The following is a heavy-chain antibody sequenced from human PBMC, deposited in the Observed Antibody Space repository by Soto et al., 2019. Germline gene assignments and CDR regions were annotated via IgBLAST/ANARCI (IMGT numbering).Heavy chain of an antibody. D-gene: IGHD3-10*01. CDR1: GGTFITYP. CDR2: IIPILGIA. Sequence: ASVKVSCKASGGTFITYPISWVRQAPGQGLEWMGRIIPILGIANYAQKFQGRVTITADKSTSTAYMELSSLRSEDTAVYYCANYGSGRNGAFDIWGQGTMVTVSS. CDR3: ANYGSGRNGAFDI. V-gene: IGHV1-69*02. J-gene: IGHJ3*02.